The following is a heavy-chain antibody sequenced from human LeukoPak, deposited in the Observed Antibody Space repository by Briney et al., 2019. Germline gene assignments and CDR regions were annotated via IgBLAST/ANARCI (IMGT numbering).Heavy chain of an antibody. Sequence: GGSLRLSCAASGFTFSSYAMHWVRQAPGKGLEWVAVISYDGSNKYYADSVKGRFTISRDNSKNTLYLQMNSLRAEDTAVYYCAKDRNYYDSSGYNSLDYWGQGTLVTVSS. CDR3: AKDRNYYDSSGYNSLDY. CDR2: ISYDGSNK. V-gene: IGHV3-30-3*01. CDR1: GFTFSSYA. J-gene: IGHJ4*02. D-gene: IGHD3-22*01.